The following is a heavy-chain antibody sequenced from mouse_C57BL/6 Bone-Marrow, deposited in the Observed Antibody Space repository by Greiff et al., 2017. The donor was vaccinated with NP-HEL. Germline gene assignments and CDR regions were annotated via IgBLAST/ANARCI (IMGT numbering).Heavy chain of an antibody. J-gene: IGHJ2*01. CDR3: ARSTMVTELAY. D-gene: IGHD2-2*01. V-gene: IGHV1-69*01. Sequence: QVQLQQPGAELVMPGASVKLSCKASGYTFTSYWMHWVKQRPGQGLEWIGEIDPSDSYTNYNQKFKGKSTLTVDKSSSTAYMQLSSLTSEDSAVYYCARSTMVTELAYWGQGTTLTVSS. CDR2: IDPSDSYT. CDR1: GYTFTSYW.